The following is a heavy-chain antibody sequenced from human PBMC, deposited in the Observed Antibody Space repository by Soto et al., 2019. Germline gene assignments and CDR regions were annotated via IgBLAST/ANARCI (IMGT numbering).Heavy chain of an antibody. V-gene: IGHV1-18*01. Sequence: ASVKVSCKASGYTFTSYGISWVRQAPEQGLEWMGWISAYNGNTNYAQKLQGRVTMTTDTSTSTAYMELRSLRSDDTAVYYCARGTSTTLENWFDPWGQGTLVTVSS. CDR3: ARGTSTTLENWFDP. CDR1: GYTFTSYG. D-gene: IGHD1-7*01. CDR2: ISAYNGNT. J-gene: IGHJ5*02.